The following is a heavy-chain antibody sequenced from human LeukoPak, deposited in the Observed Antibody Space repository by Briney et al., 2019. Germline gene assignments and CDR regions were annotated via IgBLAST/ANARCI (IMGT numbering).Heavy chain of an antibody. CDR2: FDPEDGET. J-gene: IGHJ2*01. Sequence: GASVKVSCKVSGYTLTELSMHWVRQAPGKGLEWMGGFDPEDGETIYAQKFQGRVTMTEDTSTDTAYMELSSLRSEDTAVYYCATTGPFGVEGSFDLWGRGTLVTVSS. D-gene: IGHD3-3*01. CDR1: GYTLTELS. CDR3: ATTGPFGVEGSFDL. V-gene: IGHV1-24*01.